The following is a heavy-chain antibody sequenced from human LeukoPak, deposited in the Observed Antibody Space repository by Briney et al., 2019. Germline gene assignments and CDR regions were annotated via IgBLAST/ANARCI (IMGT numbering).Heavy chain of an antibody. V-gene: IGHV4-34*01. CDR1: GVSFSGYY. CDR2: INHSGST. CDR3: ARGEALSDRSSHPSYFDE. Sequence: SETLSLTCAVYGVSFSGYYWSWVRQAPGKGLEWIGEINHSGSTIYNPSLKSRVTISVDTCKNQFSLNLSSVTAADTAVYYCARGEALSDRSSHPSYFDEWGRGTLVTVSS. D-gene: IGHD6-6*01. J-gene: IGHJ4*02.